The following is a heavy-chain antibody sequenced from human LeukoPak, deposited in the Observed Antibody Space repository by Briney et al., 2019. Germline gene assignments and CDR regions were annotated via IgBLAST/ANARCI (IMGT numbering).Heavy chain of an antibody. CDR1: GFTFSSYS. D-gene: IGHD6-13*01. Sequence: GGSLRLSCAASGFTFSSYSMNWVRQAPGKGLEWVSYISTSSSTRNYADSVKGRFTISRDNAKNSLYLQMNSLRADDTAVYYCPRDTLIAAPKTGTVTRIGWFDTWGQGTLVTVSS. CDR3: PRDTLIAAPKTGTVTRIGWFDT. V-gene: IGHV3-48*01. J-gene: IGHJ5*02. CDR2: ISTSSSTR.